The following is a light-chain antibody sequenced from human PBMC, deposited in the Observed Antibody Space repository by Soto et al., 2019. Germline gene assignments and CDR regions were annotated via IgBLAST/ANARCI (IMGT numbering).Light chain of an antibody. CDR2: DVS. J-gene: IGLJ2*01. Sequence: QSALTQPASVSGSPGQSITISCTGTSSDVGGYNSVSWYQQHPGKAPQLMIYDVSNRPSGVSDRFSDSKSGNTASLTISGLQPEDEADYYCSSYTTTSSLVFGGGTKLTVL. CDR3: SSYTTTSSLV. CDR1: SSDVGGYNS. V-gene: IGLV2-14*01.